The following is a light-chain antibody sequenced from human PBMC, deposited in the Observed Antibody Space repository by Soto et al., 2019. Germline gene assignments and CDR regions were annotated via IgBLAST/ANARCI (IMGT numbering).Light chain of an antibody. CDR2: AAS. V-gene: IGKV1-27*01. J-gene: IGKJ1*01. CDR3: QKYNRAPGT. Sequence: DIQMTQSPSSLSASVGDRVNITCRASQGIDRYLAWFQQRPGKVPKLLIYAASTLQLGVPSRFSGSGSGTDFSLTIDSLQPEDVATYYCQKYNRAPGTFGQGTKVEIK. CDR1: QGIDRY.